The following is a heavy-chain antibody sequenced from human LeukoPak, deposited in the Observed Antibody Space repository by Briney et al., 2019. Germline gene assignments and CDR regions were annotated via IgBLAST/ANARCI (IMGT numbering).Heavy chain of an antibody. CDR3: AKVRRYCTNGVCPTEFDP. Sequence: CETLSLPCAVSGGSISIYYWSWIRQPPGKGLEWIGYIYYSASTNNNPSLESRATISVDTTNNQYSLNPSSVTAADTAVYYCAKVRRYCTNGVCPTEFDPWGQGTLVTVSS. V-gene: IGHV4-59*01. CDR2: IYYSAST. D-gene: IGHD2-8*01. CDR1: GGSISIYY. J-gene: IGHJ5*02.